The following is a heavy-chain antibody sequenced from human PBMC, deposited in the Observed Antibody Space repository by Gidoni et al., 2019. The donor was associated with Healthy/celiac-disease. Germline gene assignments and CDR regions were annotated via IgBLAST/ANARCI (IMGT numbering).Heavy chain of an antibody. D-gene: IGHD2-15*01. CDR2: IWYDGSNK. V-gene: IGHV3-33*01. Sequence: LEWVAVIWYDGSNKYYADSVKGRFTISRDNSKNTLYLQMNSLRAEDTAVYYCARGYCRGGSCYSLEDAFDIWGQGTMVTVSS. J-gene: IGHJ3*02. CDR3: ARGYCRGGSCYSLEDAFDI.